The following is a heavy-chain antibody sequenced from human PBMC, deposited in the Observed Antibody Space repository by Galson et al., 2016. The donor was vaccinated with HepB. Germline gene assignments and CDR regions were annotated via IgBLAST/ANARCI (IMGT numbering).Heavy chain of an antibody. D-gene: IGHD1-1*01. CDR1: GFTFSDYY. CDR3: AKEGGIHPTRFDY. J-gene: IGHJ4*02. Sequence: SLRLSCAASGFTFSDYYMTWIRQSPGKGLEWVSYSSGSSTYTNYADSVKGRFTISRDNAKNSLYLQMNSLRAEDTAIYYCAKEGGIHPTRFDYWGQGTLVTVSS. V-gene: IGHV3-11*05. CDR2: SSGSSTYT.